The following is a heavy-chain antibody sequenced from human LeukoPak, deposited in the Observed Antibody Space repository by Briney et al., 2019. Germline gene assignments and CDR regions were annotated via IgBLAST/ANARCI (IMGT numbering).Heavy chain of an antibody. J-gene: IGHJ3*01. CDR3: AKVRLDYYDPSGYYYHSDAFDV. D-gene: IGHD3-22*01. V-gene: IGHV3-74*01. CDR1: GFTFSSYW. Sequence: PGGSLRLSCAASGFTFSSYWMHWVRQAPGKGLVWVSRINSDGSSTSYADSVKGRFTISRDSAKNALYLQMNILRAEDTAVYYCAKVRLDYYDPSGYYYHSDAFDVWGQGTMVTVSA. CDR2: INSDGSST.